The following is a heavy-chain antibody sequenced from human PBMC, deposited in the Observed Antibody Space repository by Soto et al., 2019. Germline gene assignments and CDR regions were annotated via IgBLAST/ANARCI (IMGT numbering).Heavy chain of an antibody. CDR1: GFTVSSHA. CDR3: AQHVSCSGGSCQYDAFAI. Sequence: EVQVLESGGGLVQPGGSLRLSCEGSGFTVSSHAMTWIRQAPGKGPEWVSTVTADGGTYYADSVKGRFAMSRDTSENTLYLQMNSLGAEDTAAYYCAQHVSCSGGSCQYDAFAIRGQVTMVTVSS. D-gene: IGHD2-15*01. J-gene: IGHJ3*02. CDR2: VTADGGT. V-gene: IGHV3-23*01.